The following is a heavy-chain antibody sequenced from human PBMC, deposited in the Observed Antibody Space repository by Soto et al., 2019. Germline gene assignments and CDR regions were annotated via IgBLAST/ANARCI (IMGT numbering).Heavy chain of an antibody. Sequence: GGSLRLSCAASGFTFSSYDMHWVRQATGKGLEWVSAIGTSGDPYYPGSVKGRFTISRENAKNSLYLQMNSLRAGDTAVYYCARVVRAARPGNYYYYGMDVWGQGTTVTVSS. CDR2: IGTSGDP. V-gene: IGHV3-13*05. CDR1: GFTFSSYD. D-gene: IGHD6-6*01. CDR3: ARVVRAARPGNYYYYGMDV. J-gene: IGHJ6*02.